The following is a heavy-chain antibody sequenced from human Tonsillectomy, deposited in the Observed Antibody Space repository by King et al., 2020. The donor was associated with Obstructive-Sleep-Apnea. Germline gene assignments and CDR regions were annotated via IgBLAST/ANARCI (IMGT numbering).Heavy chain of an antibody. J-gene: IGHJ3*02. D-gene: IGHD6-13*01. CDR2: IRYDGSNK. CDR3: AKDYSAAFDI. V-gene: IGHV3-30*02. Sequence: VQLVESVGGVVQPGRSLRLSCAASGFTFSSYGMHWVRQAPGKGLAWVAFIRYDGSNKYYADSVKGRFTISRDNSKNTLYLQMNSLRAEDTAVYYCAKDYSAAFDIWGQGTMVTVSS. CDR1: GFTFSSYG.